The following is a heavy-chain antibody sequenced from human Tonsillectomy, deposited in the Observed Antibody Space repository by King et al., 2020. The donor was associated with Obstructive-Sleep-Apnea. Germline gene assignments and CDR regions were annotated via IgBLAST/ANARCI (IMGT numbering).Heavy chain of an antibody. V-gene: IGHV4-59*01. D-gene: IGHD6-13*01. Sequence: QLQESGPGLVKPSETLSLTCSVSGGSISSYDWSWIRQSPGKGVEWIGCIYGSGGTQYSPSLTTRVSISADPSRKQFTLRLRSVSDADTAVYYCARMKQGQQLHYYFHVWGQGTLVNVSS. CDR2: IYGSGGT. CDR1: GGSISSYD. J-gene: IGHJ4*02. CDR3: ARMKQGQQLHYYFHV.